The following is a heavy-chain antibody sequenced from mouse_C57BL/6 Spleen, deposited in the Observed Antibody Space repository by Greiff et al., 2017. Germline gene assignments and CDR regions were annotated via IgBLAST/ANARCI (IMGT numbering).Heavy chain of an antibody. V-gene: IGHV1-69*01. CDR3: ARGYFTTVVATKYCDV. J-gene: IGHJ1*03. CDR1: GYTFTSYW. Sequence: QVQLQQPGAELVMPGASVKLSCKASGYTFTSYWMHWVKQRPGQGLEWIGEIDPSDSYTNYNQKFKGKSTLTVDKSSSTAYMQLSSLTSEDSAVYYCARGYFTTVVATKYCDVWGTGTTVTVSS. D-gene: IGHD1-1*01. CDR2: IDPSDSYT.